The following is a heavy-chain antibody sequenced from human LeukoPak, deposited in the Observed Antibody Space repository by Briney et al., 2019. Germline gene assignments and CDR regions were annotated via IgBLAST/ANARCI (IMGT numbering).Heavy chain of an antibody. CDR3: ARYFGSGSYLDY. V-gene: IGHV1-3*04. CDR1: GYTFTKFA. D-gene: IGHD3-10*01. CDR2: INTGNGQT. Sequence: ASVKVSCKTSGYTFTKFAIHWVRQAPGQRLEWMGWINTGNGQTKYSENFEGRVTMTRDTSTSTIYVEVRSLTSEDTGLYYCARYFGSGSYLDYWGQAPCSPSRQ. J-gene: IGHJ4*01.